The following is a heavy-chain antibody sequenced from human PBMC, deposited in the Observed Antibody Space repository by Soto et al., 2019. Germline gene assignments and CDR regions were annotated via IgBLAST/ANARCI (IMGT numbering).Heavy chain of an antibody. J-gene: IGHJ4*02. CDR2: IYYSGST. D-gene: IGHD3-22*01. Sequence: SETLSLTCTVSGGSISSYYWSWIRQPPGKGLEWIGYIYYSGSTNYNPSLKSRVTISVDTSKNQFSLKLSSVTAADTAVYYCARGNYYDSSGYYDYWGQGTLVTVSS. CDR1: GGSISSYY. V-gene: IGHV4-59*01. CDR3: ARGNYYDSSGYYDY.